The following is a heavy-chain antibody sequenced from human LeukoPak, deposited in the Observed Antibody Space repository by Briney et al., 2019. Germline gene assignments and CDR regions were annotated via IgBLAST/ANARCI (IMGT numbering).Heavy chain of an antibody. D-gene: IGHD2-2*01. Sequence: PGGSLRLSCVASGFTLRSYTMNWVRQAPGKGLEWVSSISSSTSYIFYADSMKGRFTISRDNAKNSLYLQMNSLRAEDTAVYYCARVLSAAMWGGMDVWGQGTTVTVSS. V-gene: IGHV3-21*01. CDR1: GFTLRSYT. CDR2: ISSSTSYI. CDR3: ARVLSAAMWGGMDV. J-gene: IGHJ6*02.